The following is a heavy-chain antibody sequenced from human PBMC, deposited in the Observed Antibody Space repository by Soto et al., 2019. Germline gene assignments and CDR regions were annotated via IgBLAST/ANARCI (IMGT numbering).Heavy chain of an antibody. CDR2: IYFAGST. J-gene: IGHJ6*02. CDR3: ARLVFHCLRGSCDDYSFYGLDV. V-gene: IGHV4-39*01. D-gene: IGHD2-15*01. CDR1: GGSISSTDHY. Sequence: NPSETLSLTCTVSGGSISSTDHYWGWVRQPPGKGLEWLGSIYFAGSTFHNPALKSRATISVDTSRNQFSLRLTTVTASDTAVYYCARLVFHCLRGSCDDYSFYGLDVWGQGTTVTVS.